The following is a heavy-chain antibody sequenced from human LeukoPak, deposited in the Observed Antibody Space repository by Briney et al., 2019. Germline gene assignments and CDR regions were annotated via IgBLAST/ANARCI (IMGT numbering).Heavy chain of an antibody. V-gene: IGHV3-23*01. J-gene: IGHJ4*02. CDR2: ISGSGGST. D-gene: IGHD3-10*01. CDR3: AKDNYYGSGYYFDY. CDR1: GXTFSNYA. Sequence: PGGSLRLSCAASGXTFSNYAMSWVRQAPGKGLEWVSSISGSGGSTYYADSVKGRFTISRDNSKNTLFLQMNSLRAEYTAIYYCAKDNYYGSGYYFDYWGQGTLVTVSS.